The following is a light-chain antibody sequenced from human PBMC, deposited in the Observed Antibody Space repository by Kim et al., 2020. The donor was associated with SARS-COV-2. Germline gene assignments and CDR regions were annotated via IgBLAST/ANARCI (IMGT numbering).Light chain of an antibody. CDR2: GAS. CDR1: QSVSSNS. CDR3: QYYGSSLIT. Sequence: EIVLTQSPGTLSLSPGERATLSCRASQSVSSNSLAWYQQKGGQAPRLLIYGASNSATGIPDRFSGRGSATDFTLTISRLEPEDFALYCCQYYGSSLITLGQGTRLEIK. J-gene: IGKJ5*01. V-gene: IGKV3-20*01.